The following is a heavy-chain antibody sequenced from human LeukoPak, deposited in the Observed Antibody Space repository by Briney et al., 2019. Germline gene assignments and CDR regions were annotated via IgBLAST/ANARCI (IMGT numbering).Heavy chain of an antibody. D-gene: IGHD1-26*01. J-gene: IGHJ4*02. V-gene: IGHV3-30*02. CDR2: IRYDGSNK. Sequence: GGSLRLSCAASGFTFSSYGMHWVRQAPGKGLEWVAFIRYDGSNKYYADSVKGRFTISRDNSKNTLYLQMNSLRAEDTAVYYCAKQGSYSPGSSIRWGQGTLVTVSS. CDR1: GFTFSSYG. CDR3: AKQGSYSPGSSIR.